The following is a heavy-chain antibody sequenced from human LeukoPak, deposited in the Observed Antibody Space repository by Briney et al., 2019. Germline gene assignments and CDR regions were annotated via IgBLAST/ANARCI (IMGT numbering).Heavy chain of an antibody. CDR2: INPNSGGT. CDR3: ATSSEGGYSYGSDIDY. Sequence: ASVKVSCKASGYTFTAYYMYWVRQAPGQGLECMGRINPNSGGTNYAQKFQGRVTMTRDTSISTAYLELSRLRSDDTAVYYCATSSEGGYSYGSDIDYWGQGTLVTVSS. D-gene: IGHD5-18*01. CDR1: GYTFTAYY. J-gene: IGHJ4*02. V-gene: IGHV1-2*06.